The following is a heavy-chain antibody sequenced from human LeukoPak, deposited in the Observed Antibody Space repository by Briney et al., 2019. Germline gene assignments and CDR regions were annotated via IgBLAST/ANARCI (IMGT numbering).Heavy chain of an antibody. J-gene: IGHJ3*02. CDR3: ATRLGEFSSRDAFNI. Sequence: EASVKVSCKVSGYRLTELSMHWVRQAPGKGLEWVGGFSPGDGETIYAQRFQVRVTMTEATSTDTAYMELRSLTYEDTAVYYCATRLGEFSSRDAFNIWGQGTMVTVSS. V-gene: IGHV1-24*01. CDR2: FSPGDGET. D-gene: IGHD3-16*02. CDR1: GYRLTELS.